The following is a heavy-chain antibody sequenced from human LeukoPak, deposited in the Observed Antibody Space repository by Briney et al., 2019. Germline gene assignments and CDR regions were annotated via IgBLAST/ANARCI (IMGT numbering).Heavy chain of an antibody. Sequence: GGSLRLSCAASGFTFNNYWMSWVRQAPGKGLEWVANIKQDGSEKYYVDSVKGQFTISRDNAKNSLYLQMNSLRSEDTAVYYCARDCSGNTCYRAGYWGQGTLVTVSS. CDR2: IKQDGSEK. J-gene: IGHJ4*02. CDR3: ARDCSGNTCYRAGY. CDR1: GFTFNNYW. V-gene: IGHV3-7*03. D-gene: IGHD2-2*01.